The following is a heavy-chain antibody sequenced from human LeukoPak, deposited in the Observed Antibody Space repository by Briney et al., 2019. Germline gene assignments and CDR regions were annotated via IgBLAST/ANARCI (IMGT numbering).Heavy chain of an antibody. Sequence: SETLSLTRAVSGGSISSGGYSWSWIRQPPGKGLEWIGYIYHSGSTYYNPSLKSRVTISVDRSKNQFSLKLSSVTAADTAVYYCARENSRKGGTFDYWGQGTLVTVSS. D-gene: IGHD1-1*01. CDR3: ARENSRKGGTFDY. CDR2: IYHSGST. V-gene: IGHV4-30-2*01. CDR1: GGSISSGGYS. J-gene: IGHJ4*02.